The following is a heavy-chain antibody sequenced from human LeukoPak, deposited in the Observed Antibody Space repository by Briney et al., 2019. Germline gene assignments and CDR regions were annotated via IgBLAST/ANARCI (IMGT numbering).Heavy chain of an antibody. J-gene: IGHJ4*02. D-gene: IGHD4-23*01. CDR3: ARGKELLRWPKSVDY. CDR2: IYYSGST. Sequence: SETLSLTCTVSGGSISSYSWSWIRQPPGKGLEWIGYIYYSGSTNYNPSLKSRVTISVDTSKNQFSLNLSSVTAADTAVYYCARGKELLRWPKSVDYWGQGTLVTVSS. V-gene: IGHV4-59*12. CDR1: GGSISSYS.